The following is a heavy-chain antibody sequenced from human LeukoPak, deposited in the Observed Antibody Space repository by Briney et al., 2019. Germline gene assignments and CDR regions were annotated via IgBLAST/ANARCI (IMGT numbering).Heavy chain of an antibody. CDR3: ARSTTIKGWFDP. J-gene: IGHJ5*02. CDR2: IYYSGST. V-gene: IGHV4-39*01. CDR1: GGSIGSSTYY. D-gene: IGHD4-11*01. Sequence: SETLSLTCTVSGGSIGSSTYYWGWIRQPPGKGLEWIGSIYYSGSTYYNPSLKSRVTISVDTSKDQFSLNLTSVTAADTAVYYCARSTTIKGWFDPWGQGTLVTVSS.